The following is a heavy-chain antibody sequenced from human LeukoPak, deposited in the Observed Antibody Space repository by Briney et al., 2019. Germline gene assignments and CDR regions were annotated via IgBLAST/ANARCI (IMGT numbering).Heavy chain of an antibody. CDR3: ARHLSGVTGYTYGRGIDY. CDR2: IKKDGSDK. V-gene: IGHV3-7*01. Sequence: GGSLRLLCAATGFTFSSYWMSWLRQAPGKGLEWVANIKKDGSDKYYVDSVKGRFTISRDDAKTSLYLQMNSLRAEDTAVYYCARHLSGVTGYTYGRGIDYWGQGTLVTVSS. CDR1: GFTFSSYW. J-gene: IGHJ4*02. D-gene: IGHD5-18*01.